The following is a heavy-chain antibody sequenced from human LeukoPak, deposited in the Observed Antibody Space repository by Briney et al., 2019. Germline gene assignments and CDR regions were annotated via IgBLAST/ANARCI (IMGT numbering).Heavy chain of an antibody. Sequence: GGSLRLSCAASGFAFSDYYMSWVRQAPGKGLEWVSVIYSGGSTYYADSVKGRFTISRDNSKNTLYLQMNSLRAEDTAVYYCARALHYYDILTGYFDYWGQGTLVTVSS. V-gene: IGHV3-53*01. CDR2: IYSGGST. D-gene: IGHD3-9*01. CDR1: GFAFSDYY. J-gene: IGHJ4*02. CDR3: ARALHYYDILTGYFDY.